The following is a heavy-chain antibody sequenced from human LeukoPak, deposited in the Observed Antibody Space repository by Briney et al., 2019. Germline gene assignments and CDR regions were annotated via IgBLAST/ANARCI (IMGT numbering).Heavy chain of an antibody. J-gene: IGHJ4*02. V-gene: IGHV1-46*01. D-gene: IGHD2-15*01. CDR1: GYTFTSYY. CDR3: AIPREDCSGGSCYQDYFDY. CDR2: INPSDGST. Sequence: ASVKVSCKASGYTFTSYYMHWVRQAPGQGLEWMGIINPSDGSTSYAQKFQGRVTMTRDTSTSTVYMELSSLRSEDTAVYYCAIPREDCSGGSCYQDYFDYWGQGTLVTVSS.